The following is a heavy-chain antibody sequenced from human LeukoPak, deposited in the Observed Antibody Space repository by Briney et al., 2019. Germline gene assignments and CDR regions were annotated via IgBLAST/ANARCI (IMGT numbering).Heavy chain of an antibody. J-gene: IGHJ4*02. CDR1: GYTFTGYY. V-gene: IGHV1-2*06. CDR2: INPNSGGT. CDR3: SAIVVGVAAAGTSDY. D-gene: IGHD6-13*01. Sequence: GASVKVSCKASGYTFTGYYMHWVRQAPGQGLEWMGRINPNSGGTNYAQKFQGRVTMTRDTSISTAYMELSRLGSDDTAVYYCSAIVVGVAAAGTSDYWGQGTLVTVSS.